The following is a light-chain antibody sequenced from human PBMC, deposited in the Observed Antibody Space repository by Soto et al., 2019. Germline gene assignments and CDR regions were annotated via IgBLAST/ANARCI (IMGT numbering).Light chain of an antibody. Sequence: IQMTQSPPSLSASVGDTVSITCRASQTVSIFLNWYQQKLGQAPTALIHRASTLQSGVPSRFAGSGDGTEFTLTINDVQADDFATYYCQQSYTAPLSFGQGTRLEIK. V-gene: IGKV1-39*01. CDR2: RAS. CDR1: QTVSIF. J-gene: IGKJ5*01. CDR3: QQSYTAPLS.